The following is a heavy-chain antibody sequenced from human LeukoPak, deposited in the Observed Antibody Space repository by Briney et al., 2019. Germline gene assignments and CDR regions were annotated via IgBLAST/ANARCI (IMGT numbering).Heavy chain of an antibody. CDR1: GGTFSSYA. CDR2: IIPIFGTA. CDR3: ARTSPTPLLSSGPNWFDP. D-gene: IGHD3-22*01. Sequence: SVKVSCKASGGTFSSYAISWVRQAPGQGLEWMGGIIPIFGTANYAQKFQGRVTITADKSTSTAYMELSSLRSEDTAVYYCARTSPTPLLSSGPNWFDPWGQGTLVTVSS. V-gene: IGHV1-69*06. J-gene: IGHJ5*02.